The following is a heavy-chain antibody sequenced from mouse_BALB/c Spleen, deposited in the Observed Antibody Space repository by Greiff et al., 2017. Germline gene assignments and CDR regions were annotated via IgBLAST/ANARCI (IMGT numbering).Heavy chain of an antibody. Sequence: QVQLQQSGAELARPGASVKMSCKASGYTFTSYTMHWVKQRPGQGLEWIGYINPSSGYTNYNQKFKDKATLTADKSSSTAYMQLSSLTSEDSAVYYCAREGRDGNYPLYYAMDYWGQGTSVTVSS. V-gene: IGHV1-4*01. CDR1: GYTFTSYT. D-gene: IGHD2-1*01. J-gene: IGHJ4*01. CDR2: INPSSGYT. CDR3: AREGRDGNYPLYYAMDY.